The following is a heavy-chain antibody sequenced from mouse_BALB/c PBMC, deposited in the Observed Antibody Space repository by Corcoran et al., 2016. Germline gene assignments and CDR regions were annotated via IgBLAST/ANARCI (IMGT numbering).Heavy chain of an antibody. CDR2: INTYTGEP. Sequence: QIQLVQPAPELKKPGGTVEISCKTSGSTFTNYGMNWVKQAAGKGFKWMGWINTYTGEPTYAEDFKGLFAFSLETPASTAYFQINNLKNEDTATDFCAREPLAMDYWGQGTSVTVSS. J-gene: IGHJ4*01. CDR1: GSTFTNYG. CDR3: AREPLAMDY. V-gene: IGHV9-3-1*01.